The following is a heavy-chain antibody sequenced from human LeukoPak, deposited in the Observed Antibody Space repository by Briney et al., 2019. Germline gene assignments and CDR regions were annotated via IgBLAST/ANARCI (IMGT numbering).Heavy chain of an antibody. CDR3: ARDLDPSSSPFPYYFDY. V-gene: IGHV3-30*02. D-gene: IGHD6-6*01. CDR1: GFTFSTHG. Sequence: GGSLRLSCAASGFTFSTHGMHWVRQAPGKGLEWVTFIRYDGSNKYYADSVKGRFTISRDNSKNTPYLQMNSLRAVDTAVYYCARDLDPSSSPFPYYFDYWGQGTLVTVSS. CDR2: IRYDGSNK. J-gene: IGHJ4*02.